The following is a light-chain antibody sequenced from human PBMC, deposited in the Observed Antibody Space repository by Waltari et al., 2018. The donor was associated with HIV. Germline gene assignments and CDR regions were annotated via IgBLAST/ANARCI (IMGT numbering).Light chain of an antibody. J-gene: IGKJ4*01. CDR2: AAS. V-gene: IGKV1-39*01. Sequence: DIQMTQSPSSLSASVGDRVTITCRASQSISTYLNWYRQKPGKAPELLIYAASSLQSGVPSRFSGSRSGTDFTLTISSLQLEDFATYYCQQSYTTPPDFGGGTKVDIK. CDR1: QSISTY. CDR3: QQSYTTPPD.